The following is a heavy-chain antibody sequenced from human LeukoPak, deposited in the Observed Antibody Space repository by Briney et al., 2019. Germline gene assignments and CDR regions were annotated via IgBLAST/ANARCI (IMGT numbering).Heavy chain of an antibody. J-gene: IGHJ4*02. Sequence: GGSLRLSCAASGFTFSSYGMHWVRQAPGKGLEWVAIIYYDGSDKYYADSVKGRYTISRDNSKDTLYLQMNSLRAEDTAVYYCARQIAYYYDSSGYYATDYWGQGTLVTVSS. V-gene: IGHV3-33*01. CDR1: GFTFSSYG. D-gene: IGHD3-22*01. CDR2: IYYDGSDK. CDR3: ARQIAYYYDSSGYYATDY.